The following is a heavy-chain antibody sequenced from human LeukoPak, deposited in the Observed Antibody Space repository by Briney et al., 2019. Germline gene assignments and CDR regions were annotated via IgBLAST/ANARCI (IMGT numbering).Heavy chain of an antibody. Sequence: GGSLTLSCAASGFTVSNDYMTWVRQAPGKGLEWVSVIYSGGTTYYADSVRGRFTISRDNAKNTLYLQMNSLRAEDTAVYYCARDKDFGDFWGQGTLVTVSS. CDR2: IYSGGTT. CDR1: GFTVSNDY. CDR3: ARDKDFGDF. D-gene: IGHD3-10*01. V-gene: IGHV3-53*01. J-gene: IGHJ4*02.